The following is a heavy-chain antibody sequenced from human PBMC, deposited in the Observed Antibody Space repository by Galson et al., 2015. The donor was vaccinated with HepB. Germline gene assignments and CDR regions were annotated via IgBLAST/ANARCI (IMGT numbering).Heavy chain of an antibody. V-gene: IGHV5-51*01. CDR3: ARQTGITGTTGYYYYYYGMDV. D-gene: IGHD1-14*01. Sequence: QSGAEVKKPGESLKISCKGSGYSFTSYWIGWVRQMPGKGLEWMGIIYPGDSDTRYSPSFQGQVTISADKSISTAYLQWSSLKASDTAMYYCARQTGITGTTGYYYYYYGMDVWGQGTTVTVSS. CDR1: GYSFTSYW. J-gene: IGHJ6*02. CDR2: IYPGDSDT.